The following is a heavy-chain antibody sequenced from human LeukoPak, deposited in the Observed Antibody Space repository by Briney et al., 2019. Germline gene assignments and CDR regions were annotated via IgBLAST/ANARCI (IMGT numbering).Heavy chain of an antibody. CDR1: GFTFSSYS. CDR3: ARESYDSSGYQNYYFDY. CDR2: ISSSSSYI. V-gene: IGHV3-21*04. D-gene: IGHD3-22*01. Sequence: GGSLRLSCAASGFTFSSYSMNWVRQAPGKGLEWVSSISSSSSYIYYADSVKGRFTISRDNAKNSLYLQMNSLRSEDTAVYYCARESYDSSGYQNYYFDYWGQGTLVTVSS. J-gene: IGHJ4*02.